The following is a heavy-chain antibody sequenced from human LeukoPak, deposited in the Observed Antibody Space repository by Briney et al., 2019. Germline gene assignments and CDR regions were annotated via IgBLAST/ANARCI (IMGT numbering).Heavy chain of an antibody. CDR1: GGSVSSSNW. D-gene: IGHD4-23*01. V-gene: IGHV4-4*02. CDR3: ARGGEDYGGNPDY. J-gene: IGHJ4*02. CDR2: INHSGST. Sequence: SGTLSLTCAVSGGSVSSSNWWSWVRQPPGKGLEWIGEINHSGSTNYNPSLKSRVTISVDTSKNQFSLKLSSVTAADTAVYYCARGGEDYGGNPDYWGQGTLVTVSS.